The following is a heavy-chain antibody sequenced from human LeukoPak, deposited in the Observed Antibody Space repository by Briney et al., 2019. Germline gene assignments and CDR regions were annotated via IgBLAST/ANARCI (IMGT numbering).Heavy chain of an antibody. V-gene: IGHV1-46*01. J-gene: IGHJ6*03. CDR1: GYTFTSYY. CDR2: INPSGGST. D-gene: IGHD6-13*01. CDR3: ARQHGYSSSWYAGYYMDV. Sequence: ASVKVSCKASGYTFTSYYMHWVRQAPGQGLEWMGIINPSGGSTSYAQKFQGRVTMTRDMSTSTVYMELSSLRSEDTAVYYCARQHGYSSSWYAGYYMDVWGKGTTVTISS.